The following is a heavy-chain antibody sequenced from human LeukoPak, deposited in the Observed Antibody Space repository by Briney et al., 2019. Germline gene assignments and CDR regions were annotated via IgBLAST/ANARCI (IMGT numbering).Heavy chain of an antibody. Sequence: PSETLSLTCTVSGDSISSYYWSWIRQPAGKGLEWIGRIYTSLSTNYNPSLKSRVTMSVDTSKNQFSLKLSSVTAADTAVYYCARHGRCSSTSCYVINWYFDLWGRGTLVTVSS. V-gene: IGHV4-4*07. J-gene: IGHJ2*01. CDR2: IYTSLST. CDR1: GDSISSYY. D-gene: IGHD2-2*01. CDR3: ARHGRCSSTSCYVINWYFDL.